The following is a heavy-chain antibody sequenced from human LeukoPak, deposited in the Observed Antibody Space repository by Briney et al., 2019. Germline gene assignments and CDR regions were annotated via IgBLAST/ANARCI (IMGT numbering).Heavy chain of an antibody. CDR2: ISGSGGST. Sequence: GGSLRLSCAASGFTFSSYAMTWVRQAPGKGLEWVSGISGSGGSTYYADSVKGRFIISRDNAKNSLYLQMNSLRAEDTAVYYCAGANSGWYWDFDYWGQGTLVTVSS. V-gene: IGHV3-23*01. CDR3: AGANSGWYWDFDY. D-gene: IGHD6-19*01. J-gene: IGHJ4*02. CDR1: GFTFSSYA.